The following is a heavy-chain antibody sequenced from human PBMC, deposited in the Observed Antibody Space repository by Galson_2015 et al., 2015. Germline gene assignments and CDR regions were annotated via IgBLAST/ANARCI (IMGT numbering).Heavy chain of an antibody. V-gene: IGHV5-51*01. CDR2: VYPDDSDT. J-gene: IGHJ4*02. CDR3: ARRGASYCDFSTCPFY. Sequence: WMGIVYPDDSDTRYRRSFQGQVTVSADKSINTAYLEWNSLKASDTAMYYCARRGASYCDFSTCPFYWGQGTLVAVSS. D-gene: IGHD3/OR15-3a*01.